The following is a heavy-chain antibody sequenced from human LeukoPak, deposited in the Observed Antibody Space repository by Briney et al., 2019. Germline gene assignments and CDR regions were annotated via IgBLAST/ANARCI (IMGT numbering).Heavy chain of an antibody. V-gene: IGHV4-31*03. J-gene: IGHJ5*02. CDR2: IYCSGST. D-gene: IGHD3-22*01. CDR3: ALLYYDSSGYSTAYNWFDP. CDR1: GGSISSVGYY. Sequence: SETLFLTCTVSGGSISSVGYYWSWIRQHPGKGLEWIGYIYCSGSTYYNPSLKSRVTISVDTSKNQFSLKLSSVTAADTAVYYCALLYYDSSGYSTAYNWFDPWGQGTLVTVSS.